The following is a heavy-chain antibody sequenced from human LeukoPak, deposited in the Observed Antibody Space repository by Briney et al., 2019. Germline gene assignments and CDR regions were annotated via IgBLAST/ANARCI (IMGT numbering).Heavy chain of an antibody. CDR1: GFTFDDYA. D-gene: IGHD3-9*01. Sequence: GRSLRLSCAASGFTFDDYAMHWVRQAPGKGLEWVSGISWNSGSIGYADSVKGRFTISRDNAKNSLYLQMNSLRAEDTALYYCAKVSDYDILTGLNLDYWGQGTLVTVSS. V-gene: IGHV3-9*01. CDR2: ISWNSGSI. CDR3: AKVSDYDILTGLNLDY. J-gene: IGHJ4*02.